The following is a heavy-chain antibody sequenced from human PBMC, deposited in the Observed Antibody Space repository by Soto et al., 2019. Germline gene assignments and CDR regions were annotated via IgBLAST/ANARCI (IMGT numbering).Heavy chain of an antibody. V-gene: IGHV4-31*03. D-gene: IGHD6-13*01. J-gene: IGHJ3*02. CDR1: GGSISSGGYY. CDR2: IYYSGST. Sequence: SETLSLTCTVSGGSISSGGYYWSWIRQHPGKGLEWIGYIYYSGSTYYNPSLKSRVTISVDTSKNQFSLKLSSVTAADTAVYYCARDRYSSSWYSAFDIWGQGTMVTVSS. CDR3: ARDRYSSSWYSAFDI.